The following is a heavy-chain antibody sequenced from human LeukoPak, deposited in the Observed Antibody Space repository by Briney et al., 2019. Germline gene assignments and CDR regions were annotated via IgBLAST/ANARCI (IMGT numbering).Heavy chain of an antibody. Sequence: SETLSLTCTVSGGSVSSETYCWSWIRQPPGKGLEWIGYICYTGSTSYNPSLKSRVTISVDTSKNQFSLKLTSVTAADTAVYFCARRHPDSSGWNIDAFDIWGQGTMVTVSS. V-gene: IGHV4-61*01. CDR3: ARRHPDSSGWNIDAFDI. CDR1: GGSVSSETYC. D-gene: IGHD6-19*01. J-gene: IGHJ3*02. CDR2: ICYTGST.